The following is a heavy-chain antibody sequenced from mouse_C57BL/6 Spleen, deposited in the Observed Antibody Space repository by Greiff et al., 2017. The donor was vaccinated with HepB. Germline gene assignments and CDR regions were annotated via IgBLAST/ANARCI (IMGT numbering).Heavy chain of an antibody. CDR3: ARGGYYGSSYGYFDV. CDR1: GYTFTSYW. V-gene: IGHV1-50*01. Sequence: QVHVKQPGAELVKPGASVKLSCKASGYTFTSYWMQWVKQRPGQGLEWIGEIDPSDSYTNYNQKFKGKATLTVDTSSSTAYMQLSSLTSEDSAVYYCARGGYYGSSYGYFDVWGTGTTVTVSS. D-gene: IGHD1-1*01. J-gene: IGHJ1*03. CDR2: IDPSDSYT.